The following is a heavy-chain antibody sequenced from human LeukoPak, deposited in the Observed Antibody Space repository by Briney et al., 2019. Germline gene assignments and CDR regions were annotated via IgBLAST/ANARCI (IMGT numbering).Heavy chain of an antibody. V-gene: IGHV4-59*01. D-gene: IGHD1-1*01. CDR3: TRTSSATAIDY. CDR1: GGSISSYY. Sequence: SETLSLTCTVSGGSISSYYWSWIRQPPGKRLEWIGYIYYSGSTNYNPSLKSRVTMSVDTSRNQFSLKLRSATPADTAVYYCTRTSSATAIDYWGQGTLVTVSS. J-gene: IGHJ4*02. CDR2: IYYSGST.